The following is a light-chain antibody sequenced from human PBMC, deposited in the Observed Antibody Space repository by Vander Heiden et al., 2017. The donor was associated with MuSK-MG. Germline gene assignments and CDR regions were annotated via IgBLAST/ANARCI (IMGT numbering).Light chain of an antibody. J-gene: IGLJ2*01. CDR1: NANIGNHD. V-gene: IGLV1-51*01. CDR2: DNN. CDR3: GTWDISLSGKV. Sequence: QSVLAQSPSVSAAPGPEVTISCSGSNANIGNHDVSWYQQLPGTAPKLLIFDNNKRPSGIPDRFSGSKSGTSATLGITGLQTGDEADYYCGTWDISLSGKVFGGGTRLTVL.